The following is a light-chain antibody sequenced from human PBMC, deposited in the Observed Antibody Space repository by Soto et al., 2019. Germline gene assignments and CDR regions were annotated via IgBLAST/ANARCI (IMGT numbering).Light chain of an antibody. Sequence: EIVLTQSPDTLSLSPGERSTLSCRARQSVTSNYLAWYQQKHGQAPRXXIFGASIRDTGIPGRFSGSGSGTDLTITISRLEPEDSAVYHCQQYGSSPTTFGQGTKVDIK. V-gene: IGKV3-20*01. J-gene: IGKJ1*01. CDR3: QQYGSSPTT. CDR1: QSVTSNY. CDR2: GAS.